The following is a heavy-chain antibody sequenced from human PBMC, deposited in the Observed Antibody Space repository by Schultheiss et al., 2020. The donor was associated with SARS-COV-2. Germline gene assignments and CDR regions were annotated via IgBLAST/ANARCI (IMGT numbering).Heavy chain of an antibody. Sequence: GGSLRLSCAASGFTFSSYAMSWVRQAPGKGLEWVSAISGSGGSTYYADSVKGRFTISRDNSKNTLYLQMNSLRAEDTAVYYCAKSSSGHQYYYYGMDVWGQGTTVTVSS. V-gene: IGHV3-23*01. CDR3: AKSSSGHQYYYYGMDV. J-gene: IGHJ6*02. CDR2: ISGSGGST. D-gene: IGHD6-19*01. CDR1: GFTFSSYA.